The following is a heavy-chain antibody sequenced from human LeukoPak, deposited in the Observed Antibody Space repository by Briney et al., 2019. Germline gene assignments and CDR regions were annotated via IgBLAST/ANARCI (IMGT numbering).Heavy chain of an antibody. Sequence: PGGSLRLSCAASGFNFNIYALHWVRQAPGKGLEWVAVISDDESSKKYAESVKGRFTISRDNSKKTLNLQLNSLRPEDTVVYYCARDGGEGFETFDQWGQGTLVTVSS. V-gene: IGHV3-30*04. CDR2: ISDDESSK. J-gene: IGHJ4*02. D-gene: IGHD3-16*01. CDR3: ARDGGEGFETFDQ. CDR1: GFNFNIYA.